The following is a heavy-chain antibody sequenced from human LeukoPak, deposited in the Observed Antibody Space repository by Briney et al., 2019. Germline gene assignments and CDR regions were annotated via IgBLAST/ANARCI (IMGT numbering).Heavy chain of an antibody. Sequence: ASVKVSCKASGYTFTSYAMNWVRQAPGQGLEWMGWINTNTRNPTYAQGFTGRFVFSLDTSVSTAYLQISSLKAEDTAVYYCASGGIVVVPAALWYYGMDVWGQGTTVTVSS. D-gene: IGHD2-2*01. V-gene: IGHV7-4-1*02. CDR2: INTNTRNP. CDR1: GYTFTSYA. CDR3: ASGGIVVVPAALWYYGMDV. J-gene: IGHJ6*02.